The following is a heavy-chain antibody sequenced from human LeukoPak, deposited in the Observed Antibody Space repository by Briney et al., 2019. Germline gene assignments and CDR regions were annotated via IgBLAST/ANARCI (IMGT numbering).Heavy chain of an antibody. CDR1: GASISSHY. CDR2: IYYSGST. D-gene: IGHD6-13*01. V-gene: IGHV4-59*11. CDR3: ARSSSWYYGAAFDI. J-gene: IGHJ3*02. Sequence: SETLSLTCSVSGASISSHYWSWIRQPPGKGLEWIGYIYYSGSTNYNPSLKSRVTISVDTSKNQFSLKLSSVTAADTAVYYCARSSSWYYGAAFDIWGQGTMVTVSS.